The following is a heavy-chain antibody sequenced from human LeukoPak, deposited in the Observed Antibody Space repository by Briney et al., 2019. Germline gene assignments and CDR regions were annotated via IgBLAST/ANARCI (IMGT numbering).Heavy chain of an antibody. CDR1: GYTFTSYY. CDR2: INPSGGST. J-gene: IGHJ4*02. D-gene: IGHD3-3*01. V-gene: IGHV1-46*01. Sequence: ASVKVSCKASGYTFTSYYMHWVRQAPGQGLEWMGIINPSGGSTSYAQKFQGRVTMTRDTSISTAYMELSGLRSDDTAVYYCARGDFWSGYYYYFDYWGQGTLVTVSS. CDR3: ARGDFWSGYYYYFDY.